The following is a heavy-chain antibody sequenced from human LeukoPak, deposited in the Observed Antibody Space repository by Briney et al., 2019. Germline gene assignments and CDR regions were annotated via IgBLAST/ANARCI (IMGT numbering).Heavy chain of an antibody. J-gene: IGHJ4*02. V-gene: IGHV3-53*01. CDR1: GFTVSSNY. CDR2: IYSGGST. Sequence: SGGSLRLSCAASGFTVSSNYMSWVRQAPRKGLEWVSVIYSGGSTYYADSVKGRFTISRDNSKNTLYLQMNSLRAEDTAVYYCALFQWHTKSLDYWGQGTLVTVSS. CDR3: ALFQWHTKSLDY. D-gene: IGHD6-19*01.